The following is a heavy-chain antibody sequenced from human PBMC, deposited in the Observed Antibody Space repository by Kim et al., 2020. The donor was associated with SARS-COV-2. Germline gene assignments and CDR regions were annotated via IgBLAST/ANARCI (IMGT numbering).Heavy chain of an antibody. D-gene: IGHD2-2*01. Sequence: GGSLRLSCATSGFSFSDYGMHWVRQAQGKGLEWVAVIWSDGSNKFYLDSVKGRFIVSRDNSKSTLYLEMSNLRAEDTALYYCAKVVKYTSRLGEYYFDS. J-gene: IGHJ4*01. CDR2: IWSDGSNK. CDR3: AKVVKYTSRLGEYYFDS. CDR1: GFSFSDYG. V-gene: IGHV3-33*06.